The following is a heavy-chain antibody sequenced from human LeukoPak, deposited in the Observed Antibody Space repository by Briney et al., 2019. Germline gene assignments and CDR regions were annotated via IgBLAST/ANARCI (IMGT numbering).Heavy chain of an antibody. CDR1: GGSISSSSYY. Sequence: SETLSLTCTVSGGSISSSSYYWGWIRQPPGKGLEWIGSIHYSGSTYYNPSLKSRVTISVDTSKNQFPLKLSSVTAADTAVYYCAGIGPAANVDYWGQGTLVTVSS. CDR2: IHYSGST. V-gene: IGHV4-39*01. J-gene: IGHJ4*02. CDR3: AGIGPAANVDY. D-gene: IGHD6-25*01.